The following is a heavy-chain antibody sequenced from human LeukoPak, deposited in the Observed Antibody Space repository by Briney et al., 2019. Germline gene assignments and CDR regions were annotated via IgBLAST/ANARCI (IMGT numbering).Heavy chain of an antibody. V-gene: IGHV1-2*02. J-gene: IGHJ4*02. Sequence: ASVKVSCKPSGYTFTDYFMHRMRQAPGQGLEWMGWIHPNSGDTNYAQKFQGRVTMTRDTSIRTAYMELSGLSSDDTAIYFCARGGHSSGTYSGLYWGQGTLVTISS. CDR2: IHPNSGDT. CDR3: ARGGHSSGTYSGLY. CDR1: GYTFTDYF. D-gene: IGHD1-26*01.